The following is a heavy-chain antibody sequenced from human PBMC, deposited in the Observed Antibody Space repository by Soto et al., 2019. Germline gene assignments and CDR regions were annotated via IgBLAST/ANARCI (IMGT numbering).Heavy chain of an antibody. Sequence: PGESLKISCKGSGYSFISYWIAWVRQMPGKGLEWMGIIYPGDSETRYSPSFQGQVTISADKSINTAYLHWSSLKASDTAMYFCARGGLEPFDHWGQGALVTVSS. V-gene: IGHV5-51*03. J-gene: IGHJ4*02. CDR1: GYSFISYW. D-gene: IGHD1-1*01. CDR3: ARGGLEPFDH. CDR2: IYPGDSET.